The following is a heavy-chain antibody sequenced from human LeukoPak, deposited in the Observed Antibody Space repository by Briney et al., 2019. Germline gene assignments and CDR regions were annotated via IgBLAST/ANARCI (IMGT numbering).Heavy chain of an antibody. D-gene: IGHD6-19*01. V-gene: IGHV4-39*01. J-gene: IGHJ4*02. CDR2: VYYSGST. CDR3: ARRHNSGWYGD. CDR1: GXSISTSFDY. Sequence: SETLSLTCTVSGXSISTSFDYWGWIRQPPGKGLEWIGTVYYSGSTYYNPSLTSRVTMLVDTSKNQFSLKLSSVTAADTAVYYCARRHNSGWYGDWGQGTLVTVSS.